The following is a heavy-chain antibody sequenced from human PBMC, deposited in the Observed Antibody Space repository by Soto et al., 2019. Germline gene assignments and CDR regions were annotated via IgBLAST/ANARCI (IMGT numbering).Heavy chain of an antibody. CDR1: GGSISSSSYY. D-gene: IGHD2-2*01. CDR2: IYYSGST. CDR3: ASYCSSTSCYLFDP. Sequence: QLQLQESGPGLVKPSETLSLTCTVSGGSISSSSYYWGWIRQPPGKGLEWIGSIYYSGSTYYNPSLKSRVTISVDTSKNQFSLKLSSVTAADTAVYYCASYCSSTSCYLFDPWGQGTLVTVSS. V-gene: IGHV4-39*01. J-gene: IGHJ5*02.